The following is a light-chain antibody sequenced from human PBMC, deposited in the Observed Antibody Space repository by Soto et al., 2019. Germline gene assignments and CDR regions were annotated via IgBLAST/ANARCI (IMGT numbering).Light chain of an antibody. CDR1: QSVSSSY. Sequence: EIVLTQSPGTLSLSPGEGATLSCRASQSVSSSYLAWYQQKPGQAPRLLIYCASSRATGIPDRFSGSGSGTDFTLTISRLEPEDFAVYYCQQYANSPLTFGPGTKVDIK. V-gene: IGKV3-20*01. J-gene: IGKJ3*01. CDR2: CAS. CDR3: QQYANSPLT.